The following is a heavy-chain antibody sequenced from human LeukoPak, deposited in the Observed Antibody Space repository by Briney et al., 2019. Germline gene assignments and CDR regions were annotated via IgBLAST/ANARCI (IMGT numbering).Heavy chain of an antibody. CDR1: GGSIGTYY. D-gene: IGHD2-2*01. Sequence: PSQTLSLTCTVPGGSIGTYYWTWIRQPPGKGLEWIGYIYYTGSTNYNPSLKSRATMSVDTSKSQVSLKMTSVTVADTAVYYCARPSIPSAAASALDIWGQGTMVTVSS. CDR3: ARPSIPSAAASALDI. V-gene: IGHV4-59*08. CDR2: IYYTGST. J-gene: IGHJ3*02.